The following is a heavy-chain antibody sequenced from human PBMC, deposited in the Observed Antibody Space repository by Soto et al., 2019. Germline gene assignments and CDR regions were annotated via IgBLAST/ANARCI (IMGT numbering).Heavy chain of an antibody. J-gene: IGHJ5*02. CDR2: INAGNGNT. CDR3: AGGTGEPLPHA. Sequence: QVQLVQSGAEEKKPGASVKVSCKASGSTFINYIIHWVRQAPGQSLEWMGWINAGNGNTKYAQKFQGRVTLTRDTSASTAYMELSSLRSEDTAVYYCAGGTGEPLPHAWGQGTLVTVSS. V-gene: IGHV1-3*05. CDR1: GSTFINYI. D-gene: IGHD1-26*01.